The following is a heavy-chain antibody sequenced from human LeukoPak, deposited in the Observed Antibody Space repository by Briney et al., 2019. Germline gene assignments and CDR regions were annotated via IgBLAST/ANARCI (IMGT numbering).Heavy chain of an antibody. J-gene: IGHJ4*02. CDR2: IKQDGSEK. CDR1: GFTFSSYW. Sequence: GGSLRLSCAASGFTFSSYWMSWVRQAPGKGLEWVANIKQDGSEKYYVDSVKGRFTISRDNAKNSLYLQMNSLRAEDTAVYYCATGGAVADNEGGYWGQGTLVTVSS. D-gene: IGHD6-19*01. V-gene: IGHV3-7*01. CDR3: ATGGAVADNEGGY.